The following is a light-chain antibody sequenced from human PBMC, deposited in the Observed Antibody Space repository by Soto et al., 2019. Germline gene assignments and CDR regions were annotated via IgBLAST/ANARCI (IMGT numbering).Light chain of an antibody. J-gene: IGKJ1*01. Sequence: DIQRTMNNSTLSESVGDRVTITSRASQSISSWLAWYEQKPGKDPXXLIYDASSLESGVPSRFRGGGSGTEFTLPFCSLEPDDFATYDCQQYYSYWTFCQGTNVDI. CDR2: DAS. V-gene: IGKV1-5*01. CDR1: QSISSW. CDR3: QQYYSYWT.